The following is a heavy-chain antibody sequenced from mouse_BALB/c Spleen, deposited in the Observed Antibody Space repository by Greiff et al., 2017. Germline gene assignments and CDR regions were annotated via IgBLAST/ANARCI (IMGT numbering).Heavy chain of an antibody. D-gene: IGHD1-1*01. Sequence: EVKLMESGPDLVKPSQSLSLTCTVTGYSITSGYSWHWIRQFPGNKLEWMGYIHYSGSTNYNPSLKSRIAITRDTSKNQFFLQLNSVTTEDTATYYCARGVRKSPNWYFDVWGAGTTVTVSS. CDR2: IHYSGST. J-gene: IGHJ1*01. V-gene: IGHV3-1*02. CDR1: GYSITSGYS. CDR3: ARGVRKSPNWYFDV.